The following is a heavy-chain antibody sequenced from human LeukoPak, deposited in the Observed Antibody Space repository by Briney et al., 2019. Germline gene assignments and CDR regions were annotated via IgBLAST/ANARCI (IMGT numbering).Heavy chain of an antibody. J-gene: IGHJ4*02. CDR3: ARINDYVWGSYRFDY. CDR1: GFTFSSYW. Sequence: GGSLRLSCAASGFTFSSYWMSWVRQAPGKGRGWVANIKQDGSEKYYVDSVKGRFTISRDNAKNSLYLQMNSLRAEDTAVYYCARINDYVWGSYRFDYWGQGTLVTVSS. V-gene: IGHV3-7*01. D-gene: IGHD3-16*02. CDR2: IKQDGSEK.